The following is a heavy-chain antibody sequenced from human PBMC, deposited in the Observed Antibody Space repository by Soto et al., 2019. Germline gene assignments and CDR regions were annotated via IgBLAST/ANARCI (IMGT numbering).Heavy chain of an antibody. V-gene: IGHV3-48*02. CDR2: ISSSSSTI. Sequence: EVQLVESGGGLVQPGGSLRLSCAASGFTFSSYSMNWVRQAPGKGLEWVSYISSSSSTIYYADSVKGRFTSSRDNAKNSLSLQMNSLRDEDTAVYYCAREGGSLNWFDPWGQGTLVTVSS. CDR3: AREGGSLNWFDP. J-gene: IGHJ5*02. D-gene: IGHD1-26*01. CDR1: GFTFSSYS.